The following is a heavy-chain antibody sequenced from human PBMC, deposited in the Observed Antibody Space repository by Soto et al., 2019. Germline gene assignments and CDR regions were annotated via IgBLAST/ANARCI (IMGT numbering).Heavy chain of an antibody. D-gene: IGHD3-16*01. V-gene: IGHV4-4*07. J-gene: IGHJ5*02. CDR1: GASIRSYH. Sequence: QVQLQESGPGLVKPSETLSLTCAVSGASIRSYHWSWIRQPAGKGLEWIGRMQHTGNTNYNPSLTRRVPMSVDTSKDQISLKMTSVTAADTAVYFCAKDVSSRRWFDPWGQGIVVIVSS. CDR2: MQHTGNT. CDR3: AKDVSSRRWFDP.